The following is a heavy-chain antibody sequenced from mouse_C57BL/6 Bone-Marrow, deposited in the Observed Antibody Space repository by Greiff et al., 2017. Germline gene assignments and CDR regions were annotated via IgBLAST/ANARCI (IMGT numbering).Heavy chain of an antibody. CDR1: GYTFTSYW. D-gene: IGHD2-2*01. CDR2: IYPGSGST. Sequence: VQLQQPGAELVKPGASVKMSCKASGYTFTSYWITWVKQRPGQGLEWIGDIYPGSGSTNYNEKFKSKATLTVDTSSSTAYMQLSSLTSEDTAVYYCARRARLRRRRPYDIDYWGQGTSLTVSS. V-gene: IGHV1-55*01. J-gene: IGHJ2*02. CDR3: ARRARLRRRRPYDIDY.